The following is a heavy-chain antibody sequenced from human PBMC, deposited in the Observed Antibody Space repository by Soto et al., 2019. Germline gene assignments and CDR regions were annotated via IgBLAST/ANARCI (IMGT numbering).Heavy chain of an antibody. CDR3: ARVVTYYDFWSGYPKYYYYYYMDV. D-gene: IGHD3-3*01. V-gene: IGHV1-8*01. Sequence: GASVKVSCKASGYTFPSYDINWVRQATGQGLEWMGWMNPNSGNTGYAQKFQGRVTMTRNTSISTAYMELSSLRSEDTAVYYCARVVTYYDFWSGYPKYYYYYYMDVWGKGTTVNVSS. J-gene: IGHJ6*03. CDR2: MNPNSGNT. CDR1: GYTFPSYD.